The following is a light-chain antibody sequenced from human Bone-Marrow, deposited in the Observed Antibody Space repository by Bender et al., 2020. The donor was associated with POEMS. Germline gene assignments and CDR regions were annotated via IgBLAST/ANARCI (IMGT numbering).Light chain of an antibody. CDR3: AAWDVSLSGVL. CDR1: NSNIGSNA. Sequence: QSVLTQPPSVSGAPGQRVTISCSGGNSNIGSNAVNWYQQFPGTAPKLLIHQNDQRPSGVPDRFSGSKSGTSASLAISGLQSEDEADYYCAAWDVSLSGVLFGGGTKLTVL. CDR2: QND. V-gene: IGLV1-44*01. J-gene: IGLJ2*01.